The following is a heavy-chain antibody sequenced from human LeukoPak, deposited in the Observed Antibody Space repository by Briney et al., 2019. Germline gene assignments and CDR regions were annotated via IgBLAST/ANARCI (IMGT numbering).Heavy chain of an antibody. CDR3: ARGQLHYDILTGTDYYYMDV. V-gene: IGHV4-30-2*01. CDR2: IYHSGST. D-gene: IGHD3-9*01. J-gene: IGHJ6*03. CDR1: GGSISSGNYY. Sequence: PSETLSLTCTVSGGSISSGNYYWSWIRQPPGKGLEWIGNIYHSGSTYYNPSLKSRVTISVDRSKNQFSLKLSSVTAADTAVYYCARGQLHYDILTGTDYYYMDVWGKGTTVTVSS.